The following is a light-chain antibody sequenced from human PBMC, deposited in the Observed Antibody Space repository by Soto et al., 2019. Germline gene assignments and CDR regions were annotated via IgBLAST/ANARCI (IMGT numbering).Light chain of an antibody. CDR1: QSITSY. CDR3: QQTYSTPQT. CDR2: AAS. V-gene: IGKV1-39*01. J-gene: IGKJ1*01. Sequence: DIQMTQSPSSLSASVGDRVTITCRASQSITSYLSWYQQKPGKAPKLLIDAASSLQSGVPSRFSGGASGTDFTLTISSLQPEDFATYYCQQTYSTPQTFDQGTKVEIK.